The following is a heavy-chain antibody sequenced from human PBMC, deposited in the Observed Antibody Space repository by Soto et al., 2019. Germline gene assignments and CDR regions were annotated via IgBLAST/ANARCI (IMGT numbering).Heavy chain of an antibody. Sequence: QVQLQESGPGLVKPSQTLSLTCTVSGGSISSGGYYWSWIRQHPGKGLEWIGYIYYSGSTNYNPSRLSRVTLAVDTSKSPCSLWLSSVTAADTAVYYCGTGTVPVGGNWFDPWGQGTLVTVSS. CDR3: GTGTVPVGGNWFDP. CDR2: IYYSGST. V-gene: IGHV4-31*03. CDR1: GGSISSGGYY. D-gene: IGHD3-16*01. J-gene: IGHJ5*02.